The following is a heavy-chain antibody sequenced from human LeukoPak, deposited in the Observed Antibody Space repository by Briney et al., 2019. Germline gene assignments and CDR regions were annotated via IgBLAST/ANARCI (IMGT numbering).Heavy chain of an antibody. D-gene: IGHD1-26*01. CDR1: GFTFSSYW. J-gene: IGHJ4*02. V-gene: IGHV3-74*01. Sequence: PGGSLRLSCAASGFTFSSYWMHWVRQAPGKGLVWVSRINGDGSSTSYADSVKGRFTISRDNAKNTLYLQMNSLRAEDTAVYYCARAGYSGSPDYWGQGTLVTVSS. CDR3: ARAGYSGSPDY. CDR2: INGDGSST.